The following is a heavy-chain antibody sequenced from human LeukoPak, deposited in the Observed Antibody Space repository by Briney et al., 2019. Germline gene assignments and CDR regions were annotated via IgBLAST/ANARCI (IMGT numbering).Heavy chain of an antibody. D-gene: IGHD5-12*01. CDR3: AKNPYEYYFDY. CDR2: INPNSGNT. Sequence: ASVKVSCKASGYTFTGYYMHWVRQAPGQGLEWMGWINPNSGNTNYAQKFQGRVTMTRDTSIRTAYMELSGLRSDDTAVYYCAKNPYEYYFDYWGQGTLVTVSS. CDR1: GYTFTGYY. V-gene: IGHV1-2*02. J-gene: IGHJ4*02.